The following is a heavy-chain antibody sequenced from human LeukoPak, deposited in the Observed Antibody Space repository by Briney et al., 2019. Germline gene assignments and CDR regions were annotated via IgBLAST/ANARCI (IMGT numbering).Heavy chain of an antibody. V-gene: IGHV3-33*06. CDR2: IWYDGSNK. CDR1: GFTFSHYA. Sequence: GGSLTLSCAASGFTFSHYAMHWVRQAPGKGLDWVAVIWYDGSNKYYADSVKGRFTISRDNSDNTLYLQMNSLRAEDTAVYYCAKGRIQPWSLGYWGQGSLVTVSS. D-gene: IGHD5-18*01. J-gene: IGHJ4*02. CDR3: AKGRIQPWSLGY.